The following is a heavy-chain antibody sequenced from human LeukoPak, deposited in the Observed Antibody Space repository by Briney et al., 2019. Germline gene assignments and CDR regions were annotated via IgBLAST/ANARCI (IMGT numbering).Heavy chain of an antibody. CDR1: GFIFSDYY. CDR2: IRYDGSNK. CDR3: AKDQLGY. J-gene: IGHJ4*02. Sequence: GGSLRLSCAASGFIFSDYYMSWIRQAPGKGLEWVAFIRYDGSNKYYADSVKGRFTISRVNSKNTLYLQMNSLRAEDTAVYYCAKDQLGYWGQGTLVTVSS. V-gene: IGHV3-30*02.